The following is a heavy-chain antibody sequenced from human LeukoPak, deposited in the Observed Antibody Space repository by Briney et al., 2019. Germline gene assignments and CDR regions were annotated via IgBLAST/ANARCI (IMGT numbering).Heavy chain of an antibody. CDR1: GYTFTSYG. V-gene: IGHV1-18*01. Sequence: ASVKVSCKASGYTFTSYGISWVRQAPGQGLEWMGWISAYNGNTNYAQKLQGRVTMTTDTSTSTAYMELRSLRSDDTAVYYWASSPYYYDSSGYYYWGQGTLVTVSS. CDR2: ISAYNGNT. J-gene: IGHJ4*02. D-gene: IGHD3-22*01. CDR3: ASSPYYYDSSGYYY.